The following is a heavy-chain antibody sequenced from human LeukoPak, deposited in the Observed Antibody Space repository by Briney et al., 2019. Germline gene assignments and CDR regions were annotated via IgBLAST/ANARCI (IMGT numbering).Heavy chain of an antibody. V-gene: IGHV1-2*02. CDR1: GGTFSSYA. CDR2: INPNSGGT. Sequence: GASVKVSCKASGGTFSSYAISWVRQAPGQGLEWMGWINPNSGGTNYAQTFQGRVTMTRDTSISTAYMELSGLRSDDTAMYYCARDSGAEYFQHWGQGTLVTVSS. D-gene: IGHD6-19*01. J-gene: IGHJ1*01. CDR3: ARDSGAEYFQH.